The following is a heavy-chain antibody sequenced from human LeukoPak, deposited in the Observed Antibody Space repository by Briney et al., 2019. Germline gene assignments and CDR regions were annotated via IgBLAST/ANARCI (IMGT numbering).Heavy chain of an antibody. CDR1: GFTFGNYV. Sequence: GGSLRLSCTGSGFTFGNYVMSWFRQAPGKGLEWVGFIRSKTYGGTTEYAASVKGRFTISRDESKSIAYLQMNSLKTEDTAMYYCSRVGTATTLAIDYWGQGALVTVSS. D-gene: IGHD4-17*01. V-gene: IGHV3-49*03. J-gene: IGHJ4*02. CDR3: SRVGTATTLAIDY. CDR2: IRSKTYGGTT.